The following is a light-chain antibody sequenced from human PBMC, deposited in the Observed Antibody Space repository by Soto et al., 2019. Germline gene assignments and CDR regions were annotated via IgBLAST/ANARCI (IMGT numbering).Light chain of an antibody. V-gene: IGKV3-11*01. CDR3: QQRSNWPYT. CDR1: QSVSSY. J-gene: IGKJ2*01. Sequence: EIVLTQSPATLSLSPGERATLSCRASQSVSSYLAWYQQKPGQAPRLLIDDASNRATGIPARFSGSGSGTDFTLTINSLEPEDFAIYYCQQRSNWPYTFGQGTKLEIK. CDR2: DAS.